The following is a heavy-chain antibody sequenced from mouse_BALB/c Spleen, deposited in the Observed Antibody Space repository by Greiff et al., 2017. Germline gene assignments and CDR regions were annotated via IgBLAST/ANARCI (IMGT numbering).Heavy chain of an antibody. CDR3: TNLWLRREGIAY. J-gene: IGHJ3*01. Sequence: EVQLQESGTVLARPGASVKMSCKASGYSFTSYWMHWVKQRPGQGLEWIGAIYPGNSDTSYNQKFKGKAKLTAVTSASTAYMELSSLTNEDSAVYYCTNLWLRREGIAYWGQGTLVTVSA. D-gene: IGHD2-2*01. CDR2: IYPGNSDT. V-gene: IGHV1-5*01. CDR1: GYSFTSYW.